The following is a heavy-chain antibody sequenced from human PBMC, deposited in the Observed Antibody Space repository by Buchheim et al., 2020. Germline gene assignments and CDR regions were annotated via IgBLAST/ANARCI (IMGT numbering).Heavy chain of an antibody. D-gene: IGHD6-13*01. J-gene: IGHJ6*02. CDR1: GGSFSGYY. V-gene: IGHV4-34*01. CDR2: INHSGST. Sequence: QVQLQQWGAGLLKPSETLSLTCAVYGGSFSGYYWSWIRQPPGKGLEWIGEINHSGSTNYNPSLKSRVTIPVETSKKQFSLQLSSVTAADTAVYYCARGCPPIAAADYGMDVWGQGTT. CDR3: ARGCPPIAAADYGMDV.